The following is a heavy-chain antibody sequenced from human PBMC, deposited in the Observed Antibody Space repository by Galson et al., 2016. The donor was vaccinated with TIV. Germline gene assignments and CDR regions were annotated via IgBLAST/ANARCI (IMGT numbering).Heavy chain of an antibody. CDR3: ATHYGDYWGFYFDY. D-gene: IGHD4-17*01. CDR2: IKTKIDGGTA. J-gene: IGHJ4*02. V-gene: IGHV3-15*01. Sequence: SLRLSCAASGFIFDNAWMSWVRQAPGKGLEWVGRIKTKIDGGTADYAAPVNGRFTISREDSKKTLYLQMNSLKTEDTGIYYCATHYGDYWGFYFDYWGQGTLVTASS. CDR1: GFIFDNAW.